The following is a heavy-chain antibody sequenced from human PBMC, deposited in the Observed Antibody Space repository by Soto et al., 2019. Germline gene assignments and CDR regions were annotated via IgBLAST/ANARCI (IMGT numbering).Heavy chain of an antibody. Sequence: GGSLRLSCAASGFTFSSYAMSWVRQAPGKGLEWVSAISGSGGSTYYADSVKGRFTISRDNSKNTLYLQMNSLRAEDTAVYYCAKGWRDRYGDYWGAFDSWGQGTMVTVSS. J-gene: IGHJ3*02. D-gene: IGHD4-17*01. CDR1: GFTFSSYA. CDR3: AKGWRDRYGDYWGAFDS. CDR2: ISGSGGST. V-gene: IGHV3-23*01.